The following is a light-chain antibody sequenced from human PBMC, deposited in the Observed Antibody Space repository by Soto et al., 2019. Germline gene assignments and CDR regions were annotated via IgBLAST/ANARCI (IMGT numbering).Light chain of an antibody. V-gene: IGKV1-5*03. J-gene: IGKJ4*01. CDR3: QQYKSFSPT. CDR1: QNINSW. Sequence: DIQMTQSPSTLSASVGDRVTITCRASQNINSWLAWYQQKPGKAPKLLIYKTSNLESGVPSRFSGSGSGTEFSLTISSLQPDDFATYYCQQYKSFSPTFGGGTRVEVK. CDR2: KTS.